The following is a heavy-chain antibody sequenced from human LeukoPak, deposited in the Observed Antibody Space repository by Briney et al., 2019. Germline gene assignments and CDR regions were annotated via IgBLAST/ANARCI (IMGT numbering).Heavy chain of an antibody. V-gene: IGHV3-48*04. J-gene: IGHJ6*04. D-gene: IGHD3-10*02. CDR1: GFTLSGYG. CDR2: ISSSGSTI. Sequence: GGSLRLSCAASGFTLSGYGMSWVRQAPGKGLEWVSYISSSGSTIYYADSVKGRFTISRDNAKNSLYLQMNSLRAEDTAVYYCAELGITMIGGVWGKGTTVTISS. CDR3: AELGITMIGGV.